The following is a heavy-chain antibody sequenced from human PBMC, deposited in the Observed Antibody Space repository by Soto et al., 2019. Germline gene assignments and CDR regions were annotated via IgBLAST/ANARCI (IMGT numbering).Heavy chain of an antibody. CDR1: GYSFTSYW. CDR3: ASPSPGGDAILTGYYAFAI. J-gene: IGHJ3*02. CDR2: IDPSDSYT. V-gene: IGHV5-10-1*01. D-gene: IGHD3-9*01. Sequence: PGESLKISCKGSGYSFTSYWISWVRQMPGKGLEWMGRIDPSDSYTNYSPSFQGHVTISADKSISTTYLQWSSLKASDTAMYYCASPSPGGDAILTGYYAFAIWGQGTMVTVSS.